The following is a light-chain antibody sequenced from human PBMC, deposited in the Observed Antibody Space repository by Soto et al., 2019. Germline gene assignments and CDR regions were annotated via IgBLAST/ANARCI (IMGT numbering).Light chain of an antibody. Sequence: QSALTQPPSASGSPGQSVTISCTGTSSDVGGYNYVSWYQQHPSKAPKLMIYEVSKRPSGVPDRFSGSKSGNTASLTVSGLQAEDEADYYCSSYAGTNAYVFGTGTKLTVL. CDR2: EVS. CDR1: SSDVGGYNY. CDR3: SSYAGTNAYV. J-gene: IGLJ1*01. V-gene: IGLV2-8*01.